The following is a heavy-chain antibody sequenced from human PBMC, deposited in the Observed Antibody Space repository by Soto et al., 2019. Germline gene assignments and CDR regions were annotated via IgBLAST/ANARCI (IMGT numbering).Heavy chain of an antibody. CDR1: GGSIYRSGYY. Sequence: TVSGGSIYRSGYYWGWIRQPPGRGLEWIGNIDYNGVTYSNPSLKSRVTISRDTSKNQFSLKLTSVTAADTALYYCGKVLVGATGHTDSDSWGPGTLVTVSS. V-gene: IGHV4-39*01. CDR2: IDYNGVT. J-gene: IGHJ4*02. D-gene: IGHD2-15*01. CDR3: GKVLVGATGHTDSDS.